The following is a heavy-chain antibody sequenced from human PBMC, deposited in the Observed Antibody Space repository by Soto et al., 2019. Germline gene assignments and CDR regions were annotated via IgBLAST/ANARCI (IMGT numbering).Heavy chain of an antibody. V-gene: IGHV3-30*18. D-gene: IGHD1-26*01. CDR2: LSYDGSNK. CDR1: GFTFSSYG. CDR3: AKDSVVGAILSYFDY. Sequence: GGSLRLSCAASGFTFSSYGMHWVRQAPGKGLERVAILSYDGSNKYYADSVKGRFTISRDNSKNTLYPQMNSLRAEDTAVYYCAKDSVVGAILSYFDYWGQGTLVTVS. J-gene: IGHJ4*02.